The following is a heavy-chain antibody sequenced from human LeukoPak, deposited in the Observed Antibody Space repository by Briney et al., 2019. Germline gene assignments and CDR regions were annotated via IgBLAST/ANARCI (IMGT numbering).Heavy chain of an antibody. CDR3: ARQIGYCSSTSCYVYFDY. Sequence: GESLKISCKGSGYSFTSYWISWVRRMPGKGLEWVGRIDPSDSYTNYSPSFQGHVTISGDKSISTAYLQWSSLKASDTALYYCARQIGYCSSTSCYVYFDYWGQGTLVTVSS. J-gene: IGHJ4*02. CDR2: IDPSDSYT. V-gene: IGHV5-10-1*01. D-gene: IGHD2-2*01. CDR1: GYSFTSYW.